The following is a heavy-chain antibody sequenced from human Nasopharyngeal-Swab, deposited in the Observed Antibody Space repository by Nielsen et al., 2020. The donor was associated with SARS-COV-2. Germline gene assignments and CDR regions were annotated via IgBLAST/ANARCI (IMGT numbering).Heavy chain of an antibody. V-gene: IGHV4-31*02. D-gene: IGHD3-9*01. CDR2: IYYSGST. J-gene: IGHJ3*02. Sequence: WIRQPPGKGLEWIGYIYYSGSTYYNPSLKSRVTISVDTSKNQFSLKLSSVTAADTAVYYCASSYYDILTGYSADAFDIWDQGTMVTVSS. CDR3: ASSYYDILTGYSADAFDI.